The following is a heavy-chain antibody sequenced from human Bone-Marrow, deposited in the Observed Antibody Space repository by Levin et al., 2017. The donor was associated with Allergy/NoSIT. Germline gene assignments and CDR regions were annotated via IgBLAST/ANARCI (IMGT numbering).Heavy chain of an antibody. V-gene: IGHV3-11*01. CDR3: ASTMGPQLAAMVTY. D-gene: IGHD5-18*01. Sequence: GGSLRLSCAASGFTFSDYYMSWIRQAPGKGLEWVSYISSSGSTIYYADSVKGRFTISRDNAKNSLYLQMNSLRAEDTAVYYCASTMGPQLAAMVTYWGQGTLVTVSS. J-gene: IGHJ4*02. CDR1: GFTFSDYY. CDR2: ISSSGSTI.